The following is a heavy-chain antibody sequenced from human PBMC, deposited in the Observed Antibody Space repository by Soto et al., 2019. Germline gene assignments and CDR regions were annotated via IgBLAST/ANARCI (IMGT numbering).Heavy chain of an antibody. CDR2: VSKSGLDT. J-gene: IGHJ5*02. V-gene: IGHV3-23*01. D-gene: IGHD1-26*01. CDR1: GVTFSSYA. CDR3: AREGGSLNWFDP. Sequence: GGSLRLSCVASGVTFSSYAMSWVRQAPGKGLEWVSAVSKSGLDTNYADSVKGRFTISGDNAKNSLYLQMNSLRDEDTAVYYCAREGGSLNWFDPWGQGTLVTVSS.